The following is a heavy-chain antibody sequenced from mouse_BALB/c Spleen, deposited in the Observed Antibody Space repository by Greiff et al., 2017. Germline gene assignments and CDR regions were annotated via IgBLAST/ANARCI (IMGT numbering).Heavy chain of an antibody. CDR3: TSPHYGSTYYYAMDY. D-gene: IGHD1-1*01. J-gene: IGHJ4*01. V-gene: IGHV6-6*02. CDR1: GFTFSNYW. Sequence: EVKLVESGGGLVQPGGSMKLSCVASGFTFSNYWMNWVRQSPEKGLEWVAEIRLKSNNYATHYAESVKGRFTISRDDSKSSVYLQMNNLRAEDTGIYYCTSPHYGSTYYYAMDYWGQGTSVTVSS. CDR2: IRLKSNNYAT.